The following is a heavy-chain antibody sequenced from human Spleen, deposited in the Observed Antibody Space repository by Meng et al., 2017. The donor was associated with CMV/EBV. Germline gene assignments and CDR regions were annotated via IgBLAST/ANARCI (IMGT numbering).Heavy chain of an antibody. CDR3: ALTAVNWFDP. V-gene: IGHV4-39*07. J-gene: IGHJ5*02. CDR2: IYYNGNA. D-gene: IGHD1-20*01. Sequence: CTVSGGSIGRGTYPWAWIRQPPGKGLEWIGSIYYNGNAFYNPSLKSRVTISGDTSKNQFSLKVSSLTAADTAVYYCALTAVNWFDPWGHGTLVTVSS. CDR1: GGSIGRGTYP.